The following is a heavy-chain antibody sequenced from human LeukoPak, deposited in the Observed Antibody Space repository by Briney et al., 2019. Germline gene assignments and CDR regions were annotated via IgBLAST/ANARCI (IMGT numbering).Heavy chain of an antibody. CDR2: IYYSGST. V-gene: IGHV4-59*12. CDR3: ARGGRIAVAGIDDY. D-gene: IGHD6-19*01. J-gene: IGHJ4*02. Sequence: SETLSLTCTVSGGSISSYYWSWIRQPPGKGLEWIGYIYYSGSTNYNPSLKSRVTISVDTSKNQFSLKLSSVTAADTAVYYCARGGRIAVAGIDDYWGQGTLVTVSS. CDR1: GGSISSYY.